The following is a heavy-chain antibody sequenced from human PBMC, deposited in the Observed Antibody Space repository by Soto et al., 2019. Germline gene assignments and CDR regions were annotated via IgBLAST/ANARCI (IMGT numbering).Heavy chain of an antibody. V-gene: IGHV3-23*01. CDR2: ISNRGDST. Sequence: GGSLRLSCASSGFIFSSYAMSWVRQAPGKGLEWVSGISNRGDSTYYADPVKGRFTISRDNSKKTLYLQMNSLRGEDTAVYYCAKDALSTSWYEFDYWGQGTLVTVSS. J-gene: IGHJ4*02. D-gene: IGHD6-13*01. CDR3: AKDALSTSWYEFDY. CDR1: GFIFSSYA.